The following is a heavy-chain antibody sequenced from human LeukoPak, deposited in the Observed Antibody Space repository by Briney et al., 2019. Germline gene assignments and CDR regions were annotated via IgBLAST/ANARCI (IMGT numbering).Heavy chain of an antibody. CDR3: ARVDYYDSIADY. CDR2: IHYSGST. D-gene: IGHD3-22*01. CDR1: GGSISSYY. V-gene: IGHV4-59*12. Sequence: SETLSLTCTVSGGSISSYYWSWIRQPPGKGLEYIGYIHYSGSTNYSPSLKSRVTISVKTSKNQFSLKLSSVTAADTAVYYCARVDYYDSIADYWGQGTLVTVSS. J-gene: IGHJ4*02.